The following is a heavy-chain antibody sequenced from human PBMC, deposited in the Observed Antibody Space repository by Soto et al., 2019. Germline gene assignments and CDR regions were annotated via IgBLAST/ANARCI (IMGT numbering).Heavy chain of an antibody. J-gene: IGHJ4*02. CDR2: ISPETGKT. D-gene: IGHD2-21*01. CDR3: VRVVRDYGGGVGYFDD. V-gene: IGHV1-18*01. CDR1: GYTFTNFG. Sequence: QVQLVQSGAEVKRPGASVKVSCTASGYTFTNFGVTWVRQALGQGLEWMSWISPETGKTYCARKLQGRDTITTDTSTNTADMVLGSLSSDDTAVYYCVRVVRDYGGGVGYFDDWGQGALVIVSS.